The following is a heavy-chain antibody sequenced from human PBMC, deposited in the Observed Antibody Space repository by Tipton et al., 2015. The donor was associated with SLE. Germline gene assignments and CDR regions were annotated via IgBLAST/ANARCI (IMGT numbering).Heavy chain of an antibody. J-gene: IGHJ6*02. CDR1: GFTFSNAW. CDR2: IKSKTDGGTT. V-gene: IGHV3-15*01. D-gene: IGHD2-8*01. CDR3: TTDPGWGMMDHYYGMDV. Sequence: SLRLSCAASGFTFSNAWMSWVRQAPGKGLEWVGRIKSKTDGGTTDYAAPVKGRFTISRDDSKNTLYLQMNSLKTEDTAVYYCTTDPGWGMMDHYYGMDVWGQGTTVTVSS.